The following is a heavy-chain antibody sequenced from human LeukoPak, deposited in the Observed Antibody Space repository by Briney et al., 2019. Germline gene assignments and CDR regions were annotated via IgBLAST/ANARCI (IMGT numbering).Heavy chain of an antibody. CDR1: GFTFSTYD. J-gene: IGHJ3*02. CDR2: ISYDGSDK. Sequence: PGGSLRLSCAASGFTFSTYDMHWVRQAPGKGLEWVAIISYDGSDKYYADSVKGRFTISRDNSKNTLYLQMNSLRAEDTAAYYCAKDFGEAAFDIWGQGTMVTVSS. V-gene: IGHV3-30*18. D-gene: IGHD3-10*01. CDR3: AKDFGEAAFDI.